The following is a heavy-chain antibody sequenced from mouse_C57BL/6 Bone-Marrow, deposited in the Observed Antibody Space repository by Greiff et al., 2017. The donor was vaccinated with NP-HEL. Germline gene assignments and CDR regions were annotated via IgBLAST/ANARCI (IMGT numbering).Heavy chain of an antibody. CDR1: GFTFSDYG. D-gene: IGHD2-4*01. V-gene: IGHV5-17*01. CDR2: ISSGSSTI. J-gene: IGHJ1*03. CDR3: ARPDDYDVHWYFDV. Sequence: EVQGVESGGGLVKPGGSLKLSCAASGFTFSDYGMHWVRQAPEKGLEWVAYISSGSSTIYYAATVKGRFTISRDNAKNTLFLQMTSLRSEDTAMYYCARPDDYDVHWYFDVWGTGTTVTVSS.